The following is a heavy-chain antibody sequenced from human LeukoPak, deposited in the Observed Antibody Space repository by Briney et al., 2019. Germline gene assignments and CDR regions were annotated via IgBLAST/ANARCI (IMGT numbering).Heavy chain of an antibody. CDR2: IHYSGST. CDR3: AGDYVGFEGVMDV. J-gene: IGHJ6*02. D-gene: IGHD4-23*01. CDR1: GVSMSACY. V-gene: IGHV4-59*01. Sequence: SETLSLPCTVSGVSMSACYWMWIRQPPGKGLEWIGYIHYSGSTNYNPSLSSRVTLSMDTSKAQFSLKLSAVIAADTAVYYCAGDYVGFEGVMDVWGQGITVTDSS.